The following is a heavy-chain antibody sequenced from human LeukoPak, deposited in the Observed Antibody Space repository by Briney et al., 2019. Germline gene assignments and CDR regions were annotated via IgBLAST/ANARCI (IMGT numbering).Heavy chain of an antibody. CDR2: IGDTT. CDR3: AKGSRDYGDYYFDY. V-gene: IGHV3-23*01. J-gene: IGHJ4*02. CDR1: RFTFSIYA. D-gene: IGHD4-17*01. Sequence: PGGSLRLSCAASRFTFSIYAMSWVRQAPGKGLEWVSAIGDTTYYADSVKGRFTISRDNSKNTLYLQMNSLRAEDTAVYYCAKGSRDYGDYYFDYWGQGTLVTVSS.